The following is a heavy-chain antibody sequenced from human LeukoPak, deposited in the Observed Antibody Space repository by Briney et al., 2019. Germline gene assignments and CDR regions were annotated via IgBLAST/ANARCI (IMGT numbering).Heavy chain of an antibody. D-gene: IGHD1-26*01. Sequence: ASVKVSCKVSGYTLTELSMHWVRQAPGKGLEWRGGFDPEDGETIYAQKFQGRVTMTEDTSTDTAYMELSSLRSEDTAIYYCAKEEYSGSLLTLDYWGQGTLLTVSS. CDR2: FDPEDGET. V-gene: IGHV1-24*01. CDR3: AKEEYSGSLLTLDY. J-gene: IGHJ4*02. CDR1: GYTLTELS.